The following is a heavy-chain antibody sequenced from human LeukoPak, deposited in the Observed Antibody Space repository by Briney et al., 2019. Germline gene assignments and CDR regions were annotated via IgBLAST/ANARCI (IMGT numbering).Heavy chain of an antibody. CDR3: ARHEAITMMVTY. J-gene: IGHJ4*02. D-gene: IGHD3-22*01. CDR2: IYYSGSI. V-gene: IGHV4-39*01. CDR1: GGSISSSSYY. Sequence: SETLSLTCTVSGGSISSSSYYWGWIRQPPGKGLEWIGSIYYSGSIYYNPSLKSRVTISVDTSKNQFSLKLSSVTAADTAVYYCARHEAITMMVTYWGQGTLVTVSS.